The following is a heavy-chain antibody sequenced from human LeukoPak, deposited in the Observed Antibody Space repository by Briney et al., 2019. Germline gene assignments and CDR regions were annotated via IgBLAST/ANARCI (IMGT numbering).Heavy chain of an antibody. CDR3: ARCRTSYYDFDMDV. D-gene: IGHD3-3*01. Sequence: GESLKISCKGSGYRFTGYWIGWVRQMPGKGLEWMGMIYPDDSDTRYSPSFQGQVSISVDKSISTAYLQWSSLKASDTAMYYCARCRTSYYDFDMDVWGKGTTVTVSS. J-gene: IGHJ6*03. CDR1: GYRFTGYW. CDR2: IYPDDSDT. V-gene: IGHV5-51*01.